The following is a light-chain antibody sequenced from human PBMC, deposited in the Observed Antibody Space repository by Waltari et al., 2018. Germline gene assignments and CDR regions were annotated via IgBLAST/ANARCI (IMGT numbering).Light chain of an antibody. CDR1: SSDVGGYNY. Sequence: QSALTPPPSASGSPGQSVTISCTGTSSDVGGYNYVSWYQQHPGKAPKLMIYEVNERPSGVPDRFSGSKSGNTASLTVSGLQAEDEADYYCSSYAGSNYYVFGTGTKVTVL. J-gene: IGLJ1*01. CDR3: SSYAGSNYYV. V-gene: IGLV2-8*01. CDR2: EVN.